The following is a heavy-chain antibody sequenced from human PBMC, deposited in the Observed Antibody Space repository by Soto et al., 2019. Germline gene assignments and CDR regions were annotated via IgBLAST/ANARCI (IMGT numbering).Heavy chain of an antibody. V-gene: IGHV2-5*02. J-gene: IGHJ4*02. CDR2: MYWDYDK. CDR1: GFSLSTGGVG. CDR3: VHRASHGEGLY. Sequence: QITLKESGPTLVKPTQTLALTCTFSGFSLSTGGVGVGWIRQPPGKALEWLALMYWDYDKRYSPSLKSRLTITTDTSKSQVVLTMTNMDPVDTATYYGVHRASHGEGLYWGQGTLVTVSS.